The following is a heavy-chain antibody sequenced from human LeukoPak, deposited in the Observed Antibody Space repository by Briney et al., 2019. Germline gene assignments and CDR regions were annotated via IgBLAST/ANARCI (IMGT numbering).Heavy chain of an antibody. CDR2: INHSGST. V-gene: IGHV4-34*01. CDR1: GGSFSGYY. Sequence: SETLSLTCAVYGGSFSGYYWSWIRQPPGKGLEWIGEINHSGSTNYNPSLKSRVTISVDTSKNQSSLKLSSVTAADTAVYYCARGKPHCSGGSCYSRPPRRGYFEYWGQGTLVTVSS. J-gene: IGHJ4*02. D-gene: IGHD2-15*01. CDR3: ARGKPHCSGGSCYSRPPRRGYFEY.